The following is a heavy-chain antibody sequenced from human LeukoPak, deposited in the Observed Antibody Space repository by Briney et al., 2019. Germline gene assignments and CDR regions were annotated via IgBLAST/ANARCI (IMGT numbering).Heavy chain of an antibody. J-gene: IGHJ4*02. Sequence: ASVKVSCKASGYTFTGYYIHWVRQAPGQGLEWMGWINPNSGGTNYAQKFQGRVTMTRDTSISTAYMELSRLRSDDTAMYYCARVDSGRYYGHDYWGQGTLVTVTS. V-gene: IGHV1-2*02. D-gene: IGHD1-26*01. CDR2: INPNSGGT. CDR3: ARVDSGRYYGHDY. CDR1: GYTFTGYY.